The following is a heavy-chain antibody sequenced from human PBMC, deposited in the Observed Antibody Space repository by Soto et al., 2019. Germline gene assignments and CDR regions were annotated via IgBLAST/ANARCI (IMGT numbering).Heavy chain of an antibody. CDR1: GFSFNIYG. J-gene: IGHJ4*02. V-gene: IGHV3-33*01. Sequence: GGSLRLSCAASGFSFNIYGMHWVRQAPGKGLEWVAVIWNDGSNKYYADSVKGRFTISRDNAKNTLNLQMNSLRAEDTAVYYCVRGNGNNYGHFDYWGQGTLVTVS. D-gene: IGHD5-18*01. CDR3: VRGNGNNYGHFDY. CDR2: IWNDGSNK.